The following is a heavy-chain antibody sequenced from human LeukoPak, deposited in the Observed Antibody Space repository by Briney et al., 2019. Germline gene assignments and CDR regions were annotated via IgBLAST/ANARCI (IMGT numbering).Heavy chain of an antibody. D-gene: IGHD5-12*01. CDR2: ISYDGSNK. J-gene: IGHJ4*02. CDR1: GFTFSSYG. CDR3: AKDGSGYDGALDY. V-gene: IGHV3-30*18. Sequence: PGGSLRLSCAASGFTFSSYGMHWVRQAPGKGLEWVAVISYDGSNKYYADSVKGRFTISRDNSKNTLYLQMNSLRAEDTAVYYCAKDGSGYDGALDYWGQGTLVTVSS.